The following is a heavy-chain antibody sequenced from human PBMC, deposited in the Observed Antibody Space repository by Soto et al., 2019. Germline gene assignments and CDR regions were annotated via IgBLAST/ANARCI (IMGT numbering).Heavy chain of an antibody. V-gene: IGHV4-39*02. D-gene: IGHD1-7*01. Sequence: SATLSLTCTFSGYSITKSGHYWDLIRQPPGQGLEWIGGIDYRGSTLYNPSLRSRITMSIDTSKKFFSLKLTSVSAADTALYYCMIRGTPYDTQGSNWVGPWGKVTLVTV. CDR2: IDYRGST. J-gene: IGHJ5*02. CDR1: GYSITKSGHY. CDR3: MIRGTPYDTQGSNWVGP.